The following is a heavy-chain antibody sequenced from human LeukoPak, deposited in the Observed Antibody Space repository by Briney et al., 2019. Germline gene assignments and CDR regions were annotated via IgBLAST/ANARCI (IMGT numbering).Heavy chain of an antibody. CDR2: IIPIFGTA. D-gene: IGHD6-19*01. V-gene: IGHV1-69*06. Sequence: SVKVSCKASGGTFSSYAISWVRQAPGQGPEWMGGIIPIFGTANYAQKFQGRVTITADKSTSTAYMELSSLRSEDTAVYYCARDGGYSSELYWFDPWGQGTLVTVSS. CDR3: ARDGGYSSELYWFDP. CDR1: GGTFSSYA. J-gene: IGHJ5*02.